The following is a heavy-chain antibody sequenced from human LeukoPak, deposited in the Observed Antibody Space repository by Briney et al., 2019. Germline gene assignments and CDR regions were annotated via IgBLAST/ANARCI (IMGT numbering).Heavy chain of an antibody. CDR1: GGSISSYY. V-gene: IGHV4-59*01. Sequence: SETLSLTRTVSGGSISSYYRSWIRQPPGKGLEWIGYIYYSGSTNYNPSLKSRVTMSVDTSKNQFSLKLSSVTAADTAVYYCATYSGGHIDYWGQGCLVTVSS. CDR2: IYYSGST. D-gene: IGHD5-12*01. J-gene: IGHJ4*02. CDR3: ATYSGGHIDY.